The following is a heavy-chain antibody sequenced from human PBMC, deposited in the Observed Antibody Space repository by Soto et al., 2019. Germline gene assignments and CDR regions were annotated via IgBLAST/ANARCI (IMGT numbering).Heavy chain of an antibody. CDR1: GGTFGSHG. CDR2: LIAMLGTP. J-gene: IGHJ4*02. CDR3: ARGAMANFDY. D-gene: IGHD5-18*01. V-gene: IGHV1-69*13. Sequence: SVKVSCKASGGTFGSHGIAWVRQAPGQGLEWMGGLIAMLGTPTYARKVQGRATITADESLTSSYLELGSLRSEDTAVYFCARGAMANFDYWGQGTVVTAPQ.